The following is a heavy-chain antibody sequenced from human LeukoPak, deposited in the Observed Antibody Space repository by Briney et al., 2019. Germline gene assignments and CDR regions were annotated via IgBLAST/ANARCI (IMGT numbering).Heavy chain of an antibody. CDR3: ARAKTEAGQPFDY. J-gene: IGHJ4*02. Sequence: SVKVSCKTSGDTFSSYGITWVRQAPGQGLEWMGGIIPIVITPNYAQRFQDRVTITADKSTTTVYMELSSLRSEDTAVYYCARAKTEAGQPFDYWGQGTLVTVSS. CDR2: IIPIVITP. CDR1: GDTFSSYG. D-gene: IGHD6-19*01. V-gene: IGHV1-69*06.